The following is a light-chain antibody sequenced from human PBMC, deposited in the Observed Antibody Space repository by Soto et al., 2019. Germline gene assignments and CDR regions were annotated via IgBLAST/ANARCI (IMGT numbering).Light chain of an antibody. J-gene: IGKJ1*01. Sequence: AIQMTQSPSSVSASVGDRVTITCRASQGLRNELGWYQQKPGKAPKLLIYSASSLQSGVPSRLSGSGLGTDFILTFSGLQREDFATYFCLREVTYSRTVGQGTKV. V-gene: IGKV1-6*01. CDR2: SAS. CDR1: QGLRNE. CDR3: LREVTYSRT.